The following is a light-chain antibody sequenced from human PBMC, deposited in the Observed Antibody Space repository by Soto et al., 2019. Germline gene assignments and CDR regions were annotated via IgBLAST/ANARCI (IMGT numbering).Light chain of an antibody. CDR3: QQYNNWPQRT. J-gene: IGKJ1*01. CDR1: QSVSSN. CDR2: GVS. V-gene: IGKV3-15*01. Sequence: EIVMTRSPATLSVSPGQRATLSCRASQSVSSNLAWYQQKPGQAPRLLIYGVSTRATGIPARFSGSGSGTEFTLTISRLQSEDFAVYYCQQYNNWPQRTFGQGTKVDI.